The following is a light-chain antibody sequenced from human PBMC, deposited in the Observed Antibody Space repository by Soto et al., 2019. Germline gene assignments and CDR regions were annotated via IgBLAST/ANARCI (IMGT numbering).Light chain of an antibody. CDR3: QHYGRSPGLFT. CDR1: QSVSSTY. J-gene: IGKJ3*01. V-gene: IGKV3-20*01. Sequence: IVLTQSPGTLSLSPGERATLSCGASQSVSSTYLAWYQQKPGQAPRLLIYDTSNRATGIPDRFSGSGSGTDFTLTISRLEPEDFAVYYCQHYGRSPGLFTFGPGTKVDIK. CDR2: DTS.